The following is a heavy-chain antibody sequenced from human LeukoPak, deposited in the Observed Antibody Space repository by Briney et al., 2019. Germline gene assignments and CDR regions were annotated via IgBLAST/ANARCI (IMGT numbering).Heavy chain of an antibody. CDR1: GYTFTSYD. CDR2: MNPNSGNT. D-gene: IGHD3-16*01. V-gene: IGHV1-8*01. CDR3: ARGMLRGYYYYYMDV. J-gene: IGHJ6*03. Sequence: ASVKVSCKDSGYTFTSYDINWVRQATGLGLEWMGWMNPNSGNTGYAQKFQGRVTMTRNTSISTAYMELSSLRSEDTAVYYCARGMLRGYYYYYMDVWGKGTTVTVSS.